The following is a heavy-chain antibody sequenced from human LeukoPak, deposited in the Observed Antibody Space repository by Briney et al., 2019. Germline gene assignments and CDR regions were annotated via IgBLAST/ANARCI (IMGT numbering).Heavy chain of an antibody. CDR1: GFTFSTYA. CDR2: ISYDGSNK. CDR3: AKDVSWNWFDP. V-gene: IGHV3-30*18. J-gene: IGHJ5*02. Sequence: GGSLRLSCAASGFTFSTYAMHWVRQAPGKGLEWVAVISYDGSNKYYADSVKGRFTISRDNSKNTLYLQMNTLRAEDRAVYYCAKDVSWNWFDPWGQGTLVTVSS.